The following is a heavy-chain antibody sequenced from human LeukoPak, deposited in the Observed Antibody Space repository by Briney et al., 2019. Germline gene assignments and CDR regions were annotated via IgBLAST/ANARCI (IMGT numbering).Heavy chain of an antibody. CDR2: ISGSGGST. J-gene: IGHJ4*02. CDR1: GFTFSSYA. CDR3: AKDLQLGIVVVTAIYFDY. V-gene: IGHV3-23*01. Sequence: PGGSLRLSCAASGFTFSSYAMSWVRQAPGKGLEWVSAISGSGGSTYYADSVKGRFTISRDNSKNTLYLQMNSLRAEDTAVYYCAKDLQLGIVVVTAIYFDYWGQRTLVTVSS. D-gene: IGHD2-21*02.